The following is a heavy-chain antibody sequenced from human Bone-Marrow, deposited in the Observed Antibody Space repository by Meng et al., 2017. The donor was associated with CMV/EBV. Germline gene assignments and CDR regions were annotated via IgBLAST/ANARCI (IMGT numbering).Heavy chain of an antibody. CDR1: GFTFDDYA. Sequence: SLKISCAASGFTFDDYAIHWVRQAPGKGLEWVSGVTGNSGSIGYADSVKGRFTISRDNSKNSLYLQMNSLRAEDTALYYCAKALNPTGDYRYYGLDDWGQGTTVTVSS. V-gene: IGHV3-9*01. CDR2: VTGNSGSI. J-gene: IGHJ6*02. D-gene: IGHD1-14*01. CDR3: AKALNPTGDYRYYGLDD.